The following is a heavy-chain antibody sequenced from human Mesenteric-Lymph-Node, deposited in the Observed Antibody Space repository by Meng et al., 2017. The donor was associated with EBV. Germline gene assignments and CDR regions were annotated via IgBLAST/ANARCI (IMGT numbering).Heavy chain of an antibody. CDR1: GFSLSTSGVG. CDR2: IYWDDDK. V-gene: IGHV2-5*02. CDR3: AHRTSNCFDP. J-gene: IGHJ5*02. Sequence: QFTLKDSGPTLVKPTHTLTLTCTFSGFSLSTSGVGVGWIRQPPGKALEWLALIYWDDDKRYSPSLKTRLTITKDTSENQVVLTMTNMDPVDAAIYYCAHRTSNCFDPWGQGTLVTVSS.